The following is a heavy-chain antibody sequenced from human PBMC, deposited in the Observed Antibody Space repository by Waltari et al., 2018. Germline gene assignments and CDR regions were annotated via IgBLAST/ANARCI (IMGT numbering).Heavy chain of an antibody. V-gene: IGHV4-34*01. J-gene: IGHJ2*01. CDR2: INHSGST. D-gene: IGHD3-3*01. CDR1: GGSFSGYY. Sequence: QVQLQQWGAGLLKPSETLSLTCAVYGGSFSGYYWSWIRQRPGKGLEWIGEINHSGSTNYNPSLKSRVTISVDTSKNQFSLKLSSVTAADTAVYYCARGPSDFWSGYPTGYFDLWGRGTLVTVSS. CDR3: ARGPSDFWSGYPTGYFDL.